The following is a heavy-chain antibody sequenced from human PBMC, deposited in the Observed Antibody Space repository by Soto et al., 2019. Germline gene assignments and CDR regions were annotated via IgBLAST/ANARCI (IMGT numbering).Heavy chain of an antibody. CDR1: GGTFSSYT. V-gene: IGHV1-69*02. CDR3: ARGDRDCGGDCYRDY. Sequence: QVQLVQSGAEVKKPGSSVKVSCKASGGTFSSYTISWVRQAPGQGLEWMGRIIPILGIANYAQKFQGRVTITADKAPSTAYMELSSLGSEDTAVYYCARGDRDCGGDCYRDYWGQGTLVTVSS. D-gene: IGHD2-21*02. CDR2: IIPILGIA. J-gene: IGHJ4*02.